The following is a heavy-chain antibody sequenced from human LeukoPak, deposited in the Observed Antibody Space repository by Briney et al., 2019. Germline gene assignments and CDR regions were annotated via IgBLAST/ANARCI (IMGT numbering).Heavy chain of an antibody. D-gene: IGHD4-23*01. J-gene: IGHJ5*02. CDR1: GYSISSGYY. CDR2: IYHSGST. V-gene: IGHV4-38-2*01. CDR3: ARRTVGGGYWFDP. Sequence: PSETLSLTCAVSGYSISSGYYWGWIRQPPGKGLEWTGSIYHSGSTYYNPSLKSRVTISVDTSKNQFSLKLSSVTATDTAVYYCARRTVGGGYWFDPWGQGTLVTVSS.